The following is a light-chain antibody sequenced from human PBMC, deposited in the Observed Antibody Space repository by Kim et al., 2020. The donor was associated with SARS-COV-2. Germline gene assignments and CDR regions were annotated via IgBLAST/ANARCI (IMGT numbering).Light chain of an antibody. Sequence: RVTISGSGGSSNIGSNYVYWYQQLPGTAPKLLIYRNNQRPSGVPDRFSGSKSGTSASLAISGLRSEDEADYYCAAWDDSLSGSYVFGTGTQLTVL. V-gene: IGLV1-47*01. CDR3: AAWDDSLSGSYV. J-gene: IGLJ1*01. CDR2: RNN. CDR1: SSNIGSNY.